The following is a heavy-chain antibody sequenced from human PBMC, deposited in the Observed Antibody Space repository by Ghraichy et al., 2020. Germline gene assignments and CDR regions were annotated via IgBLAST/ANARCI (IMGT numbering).Heavy chain of an antibody. CDR1: GDTFSSYT. V-gene: IGHV1-69*02. CDR3: ASPLLEPPTENAFDI. Sequence: SVKVSCKASGDTFSSYTISWVRQAPGQGLEWMGRIIPILGIANYAQKFQGRVTITADKSTSTAYMELSSLRSEDTAVYYCASPLLEPPTENAFDIWGQGTMVTVSS. CDR2: IIPILGIA. D-gene: IGHD4-17*01. J-gene: IGHJ3*02.